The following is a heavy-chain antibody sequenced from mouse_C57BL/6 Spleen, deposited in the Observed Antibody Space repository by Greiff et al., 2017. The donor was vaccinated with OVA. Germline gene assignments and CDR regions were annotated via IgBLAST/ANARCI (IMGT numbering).Heavy chain of an antibody. Sequence: VQLQQPGAELVRPGSSVKLSCKASGYTFTSYWMHWVKQRPIQGLEWIGNIDPSDSETHYNQKFKDKATLSVDKSSSTAYMQLSSLTSEDSAVYYCARDYSWYFDYWGQGTTLTVSS. CDR2: IDPSDSET. J-gene: IGHJ2*01. CDR1: GYTFTSYW. D-gene: IGHD1-1*01. V-gene: IGHV1-52*01. CDR3: ARDYSWYFDY.